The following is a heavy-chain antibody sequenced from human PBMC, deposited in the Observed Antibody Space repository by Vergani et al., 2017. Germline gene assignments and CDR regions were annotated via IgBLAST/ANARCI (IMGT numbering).Heavy chain of an antibody. V-gene: IGHV4-59*01. CDR1: GGSISSYY. Sequence: QVQLQESGPGLVKPSETLSLTCTVSGGSISSYYWSWIRQPPGKGLEWIGYIYHSGSTNYNPSLKRRVTISVDTSKNQFSLKLSSVTAADTAVYYCARDRDGWEPGAFDIGGQGTMVTVSS. CDR2: IYHSGST. D-gene: IGHD1-26*01. J-gene: IGHJ3*02. CDR3: ARDRDGWEPGAFDI.